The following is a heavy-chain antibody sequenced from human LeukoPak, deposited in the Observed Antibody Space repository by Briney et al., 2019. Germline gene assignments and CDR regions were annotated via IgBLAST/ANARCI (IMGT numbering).Heavy chain of an antibody. J-gene: IGHJ4*02. CDR2: IRYDGIDK. Sequence: GGSLRLSCEASGFTFSGHGMHWVRQAPGKGLECVASIRYDGIDKYYSESVKGRFTISKDNTKNTLYLYMNSLRPEDTAVYYCVRWSGTYPLYYLDYWGQGTLVTVSS. V-gene: IGHV3-30*02. CDR3: VRWSGTYPLYYLDY. CDR1: GFTFSGHG. D-gene: IGHD3-3*01.